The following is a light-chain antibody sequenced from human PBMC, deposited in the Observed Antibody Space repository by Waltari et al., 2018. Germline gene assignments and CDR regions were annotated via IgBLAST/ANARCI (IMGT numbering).Light chain of an antibody. CDR1: QSIARN. V-gene: IGKV3-15*01. Sequence: EVLMTQSPATLSVSPGERATLSCRASQSIARNLAWYQQKPGQAHRLLIYGASTRATDVPDRFSGSGSGTEFTLTISSLQSEDFAVYYCQQYNNWRTFGQGTKLEIK. CDR2: GAS. CDR3: QQYNNWRT. J-gene: IGKJ2*01.